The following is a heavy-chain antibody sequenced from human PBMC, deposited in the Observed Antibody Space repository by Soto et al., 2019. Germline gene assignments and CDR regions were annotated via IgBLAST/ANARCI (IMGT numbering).Heavy chain of an antibody. J-gene: IGHJ6*02. Sequence: SETLSLTCTVSGGSISSYYWSWIRQPPGKGLEWIGYIYYSGSTNYNPSLKSRVTISVDTSKNQFSLKLSSVTAADTAVYYCARGGGYCSGGRCYPTLGYYYGMDVWGQGITVTVSS. CDR2: IYYSGST. CDR1: GGSISSYY. D-gene: IGHD2-15*01. V-gene: IGHV4-59*01. CDR3: ARGGGYCSGGRCYPTLGYYYGMDV.